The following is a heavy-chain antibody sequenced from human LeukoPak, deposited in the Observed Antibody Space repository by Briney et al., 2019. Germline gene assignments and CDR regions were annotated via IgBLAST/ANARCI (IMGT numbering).Heavy chain of an antibody. D-gene: IGHD5-12*01. J-gene: IGHJ4*02. CDR3: ARGPSGYHNT. CDR1: GFTFRTYW. Sequence: GGSLRLSCAASGFTFRTYWMSWVRQAPGKGLEWVASIKRDASEKYYVDSVKGRFTISRDNSKNTLYLQMNSLRAEDTAVYYCARGPSGYHNTGGQGTLVTVSS. V-gene: IGHV3-7*01. CDR2: IKRDASEK.